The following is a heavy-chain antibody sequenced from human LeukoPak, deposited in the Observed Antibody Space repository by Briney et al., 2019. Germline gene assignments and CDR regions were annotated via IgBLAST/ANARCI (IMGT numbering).Heavy chain of an antibody. Sequence: SETLSLTCAVYGGSFSGYYWSWIRQPPGKGLEWIGEINHSGSTNYNPSLKSRVTISVDTSKNQFSLKLSSVTAADTAVYYCARAYSSSWTFDYWGQGTLVTVSS. CDR1: GGSFSGYY. D-gene: IGHD6-13*01. CDR2: INHSGST. J-gene: IGHJ4*02. V-gene: IGHV4-34*01. CDR3: ARAYSSSWTFDY.